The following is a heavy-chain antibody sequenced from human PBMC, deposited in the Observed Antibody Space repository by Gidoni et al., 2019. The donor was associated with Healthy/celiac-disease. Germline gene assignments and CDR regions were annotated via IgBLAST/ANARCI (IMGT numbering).Heavy chain of an antibody. D-gene: IGHD6-19*01. CDR3: AARIAVAGREGPGVYYYYGMDV. CDR1: GGTFSSYA. Sequence: QVQLVQSGAEVKQPGSSVKVSCKASGGTFSSYAISWVRQAPGQGLEWMGGIIPIFGTANYAQKFQGRVTITADESTSTAYMELSSLRSEDTAVYYCAARIAVAGREGPGVYYYYGMDVWGQGTTVTVSS. J-gene: IGHJ6*02. V-gene: IGHV1-69*01. CDR2: IIPIFGTA.